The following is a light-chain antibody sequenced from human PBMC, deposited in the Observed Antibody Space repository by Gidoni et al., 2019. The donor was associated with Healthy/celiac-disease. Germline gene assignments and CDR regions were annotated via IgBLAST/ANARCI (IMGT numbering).Light chain of an antibody. CDR2: GAS. J-gene: IGKJ3*01. CDR3: QQYGSSPIFT. V-gene: IGKV3-20*01. Sequence: EIVLTKSPGTLSLSPGERATLSCRASQSVSSSYLAWYQQKPGQAPRLLIYGASSRATGIPDRFSGSGSGTDFTLTISRLEPEDFAVYYCQQYGSSPIFTSGPGTKVDIK. CDR1: QSVSSSY.